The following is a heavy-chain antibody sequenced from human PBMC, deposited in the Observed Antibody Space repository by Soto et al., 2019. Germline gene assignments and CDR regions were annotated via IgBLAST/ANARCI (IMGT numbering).Heavy chain of an antibody. CDR2: ISYDGSNK. V-gene: IGHV3-30-3*01. J-gene: IGHJ6*02. CDR1: GFTFSSYA. D-gene: IGHD3-22*01. CDR3: ARSSGYYDSSGYYLNYYYGMDV. Sequence: QVQLVESGGGVVQPGRSLRLSCAASGFTFSSYAMHWVRQAPGKGLEWVAVISYDGSNKYYADSVKGRFTISRDNSKNTLYLQMNSLRAEDTAVYYCARSSGYYDSSGYYLNYYYGMDVWGQGTTVTVSS.